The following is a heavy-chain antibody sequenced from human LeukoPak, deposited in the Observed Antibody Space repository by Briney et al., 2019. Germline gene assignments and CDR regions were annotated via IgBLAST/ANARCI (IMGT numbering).Heavy chain of an antibody. CDR2: ISRSNIYK. CDR3: ATYRQVLLPFES. V-gene: IGHV3-21*04. Sequence: TGGSLRLSCAASGFTFSSYTMNWVRLAPGKGLEWVSSISRSNIYKYYADSVKGRFTISRDNSKSTLSLQMNSLRAEDTAIYYCATYRQVLLPFESWGQGTLVTVSS. D-gene: IGHD2-8*02. J-gene: IGHJ4*02. CDR1: GFTFSSYT.